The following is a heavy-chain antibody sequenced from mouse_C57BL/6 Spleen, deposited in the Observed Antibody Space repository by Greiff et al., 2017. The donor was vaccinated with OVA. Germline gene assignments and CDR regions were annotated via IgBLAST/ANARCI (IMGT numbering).Heavy chain of an antibody. V-gene: IGHV1-69*01. CDR2: IDPSDSYT. CDR3: ARYGYGYAMDY. J-gene: IGHJ4*01. CDR1: GYTFTSYW. Sequence: QVQLQQPGAELVMPGASVKLSCKASGYTFTSYWMHWVKQRPGQGLEWIGEIDPSDSYTNYNQKFKGKSTLTVDKSSSTAYMQLSSLTSEDSAVYYCARYGYGYAMDYWGQGTSVTVSS. D-gene: IGHD2-2*01.